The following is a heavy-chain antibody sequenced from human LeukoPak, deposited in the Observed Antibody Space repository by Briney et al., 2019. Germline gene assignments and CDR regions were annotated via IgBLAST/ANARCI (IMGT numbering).Heavy chain of an antibody. V-gene: IGHV4-31*03. CDR1: GGSFSIGGYS. CDR3: ARGVELTTTVTSYSFDY. CDR2: IYYSGNT. D-gene: IGHD4-17*01. Sequence: SQTLSLTCSVSGGSFSIGGYSWTWIRQLPGRGLEWIGYIYYSGNTYYNPSLKSRVTISVDTPKNQFSLKLSSVTPADTAVYYCARGVELTTTVTSYSFDYWGQGTLVTVSS. J-gene: IGHJ4*02.